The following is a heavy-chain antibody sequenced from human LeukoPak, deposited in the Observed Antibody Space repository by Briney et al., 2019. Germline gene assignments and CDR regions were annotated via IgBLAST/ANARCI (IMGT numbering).Heavy chain of an antibody. CDR1: GFTFSNAW. J-gene: IGHJ5*02. Sequence: PGGSLRLSCAASGFTFSNAWMSWVRQAPGKGLEWVCRIKSKTDAGTTDYAAPVKGRFTISRDDSKNTLYLQMNSLKTEDTAVYYCTTLLTTGEKSPWGQGTLVTVSS. CDR2: IKSKTDAGTT. D-gene: IGHD4-11*01. CDR3: TTLLTTGEKSP. V-gene: IGHV3-15*01.